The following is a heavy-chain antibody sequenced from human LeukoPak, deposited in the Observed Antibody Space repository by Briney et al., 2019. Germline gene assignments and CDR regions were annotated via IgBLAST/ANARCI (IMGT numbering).Heavy chain of an antibody. V-gene: IGHV3-30*02. Sequence: GGSLRLSCAASGSTFSSYGMHWVRQAPGKGLEWVAFIRYDGSNKYYADSVKGRFTISRDNSKNTLYLQMNSLRAEDTAVYYCAKARDYDFWSGYPSDYWGQGTLVTVSS. J-gene: IGHJ4*02. CDR3: AKARDYDFWSGYPSDY. CDR1: GSTFSSYG. CDR2: IRYDGSNK. D-gene: IGHD3-3*01.